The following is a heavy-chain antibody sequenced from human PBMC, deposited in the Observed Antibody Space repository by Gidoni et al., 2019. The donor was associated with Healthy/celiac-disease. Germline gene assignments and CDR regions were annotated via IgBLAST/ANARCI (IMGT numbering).Heavy chain of an antibody. D-gene: IGHD2-15*01. V-gene: IGHV1-3*01. CDR2: INAGNGNT. Sequence: QVQLVQSGAEVKKPGASVKVSCKASGYTFTSYAMHWVRQAPGQRLEWMGWINAGNGNTKDSQKFQGRVTITRDTSASTAYMELSSLRSEDTAVYYCARALDCSGGSCYLGWFDPWGQGTLVTVSS. CDR1: GYTFTSYA. J-gene: IGHJ5*02. CDR3: ARALDCSGGSCYLGWFDP.